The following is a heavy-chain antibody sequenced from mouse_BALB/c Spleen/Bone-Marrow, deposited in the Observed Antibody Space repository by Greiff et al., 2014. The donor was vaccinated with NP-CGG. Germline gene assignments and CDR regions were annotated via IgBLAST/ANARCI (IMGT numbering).Heavy chain of an antibody. CDR3: ARSGERYGAMDY. CDR2: ISDGGTYT. V-gene: IGHV5-4*02. J-gene: IGHJ4*01. Sequence: EVHLVESGGGLVKPGGSLKLSCAASGFTFSDFYMFWFRQTPEKRLEWVATISDGGTYTYYPDSVKGRFTISRGNAKNNLYLQMSGLKSEDTAIYYCARSGERYGAMDYWGQGTSVTVSS. CDR1: GFTFSDFY. D-gene: IGHD1-1*02.